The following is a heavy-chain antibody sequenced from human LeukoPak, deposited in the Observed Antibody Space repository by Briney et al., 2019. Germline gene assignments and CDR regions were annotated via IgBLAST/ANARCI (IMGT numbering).Heavy chain of an antibody. CDR1: GGSTSSSSYY. J-gene: IGHJ4*02. D-gene: IGHD3-16*02. Sequence: PSETLSLTCTVSGGSTSSSSYYWGWIRQPPGKGLEWIGSIYYSGSTYYNPSLKSRVTISVDTSKNQFSLKLSSVTAADTAVYYCASRNHYDYVWGSYPQGFDYWGQGTLVTVSS. CDR3: ASRNHYDYVWGSYPQGFDY. CDR2: IYYSGST. V-gene: IGHV4-39*01.